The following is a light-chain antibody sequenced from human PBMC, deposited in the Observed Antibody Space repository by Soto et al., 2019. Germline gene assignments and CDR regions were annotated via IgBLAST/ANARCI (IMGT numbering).Light chain of an antibody. Sequence: QSALTQPPSASGSPGQSVTLSCTGTSSDVGTYNYVSWYQQHPGKAPKLMIYEVTKRPSGVPDRFSGSRSGNTASLTVSGLQGEDEADYYCSSYAGSNNYVFGTGTKLTVL. CDR2: EVT. CDR1: SSDVGTYNY. V-gene: IGLV2-8*01. CDR3: SSYAGSNNYV. J-gene: IGLJ1*01.